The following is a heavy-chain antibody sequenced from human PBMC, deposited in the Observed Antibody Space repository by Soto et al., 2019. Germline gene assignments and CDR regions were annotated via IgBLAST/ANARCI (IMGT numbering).Heavy chain of an antibody. CDR1: GFSLTTSGVG. V-gene: IGHV2-5*02. Sequence: QITLKESGPTRVRPTQTLALTCTFSGFSLTTSGVGVGWIRKTPGKALEWLAFIYWDDDRRYSPSLKSRLTITKDTSKNQVVLIMADMDPVDTATYFCVHRGYMYGNWDHGYFDYWGQGTLVTVSS. CDR2: IYWDDDR. D-gene: IGHD5-18*01. J-gene: IGHJ4*02. CDR3: VHRGYMYGNWDHGYFDY.